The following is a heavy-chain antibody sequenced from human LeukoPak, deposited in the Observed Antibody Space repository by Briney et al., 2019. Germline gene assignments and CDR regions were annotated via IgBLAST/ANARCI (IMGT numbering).Heavy chain of an antibody. D-gene: IGHD4-17*01. V-gene: IGHV3-23*01. CDR2: ISGSGGST. CDR1: GFTFSNYA. CDR3: AKVGDFYGDYVGYFDY. Sequence: GGSLRLSCTASGFTFSNYAMSWVRQAPGKGLEWVSAISGSGGSTYYADSVKGRFTISRDNSKNTLYLQMNSLRAEDTAVYYCAKVGDFYGDYVGYFDYWGQGTLVTVSS. J-gene: IGHJ4*02.